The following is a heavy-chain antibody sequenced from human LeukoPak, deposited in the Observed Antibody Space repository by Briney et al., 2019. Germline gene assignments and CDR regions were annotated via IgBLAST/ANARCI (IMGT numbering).Heavy chain of an antibody. CDR3: ARDGDLNWFDP. V-gene: IGHV4-61*01. J-gene: IGHJ5*02. CDR2: IYYSGST. CDR1: GGSVSSGSYY. D-gene: IGHD3-10*01. Sequence: SETLPLTCTVSGGSVSSGSYYWSWIRQPPGKGLEWIGYIYYSGSTNYNPSLKSRVTISVDTSKNQFSLKLSSVTAADTAVYYCARDGDLNWFDPWGQGTLVTVSS.